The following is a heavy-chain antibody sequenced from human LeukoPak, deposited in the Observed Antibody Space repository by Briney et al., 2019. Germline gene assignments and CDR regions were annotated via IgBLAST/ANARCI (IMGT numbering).Heavy chain of an antibody. D-gene: IGHD2-2*01. J-gene: IGHJ4*02. V-gene: IGHV4-39*01. Sequence: PSETLSLTCTVSGGSIGSSSYYWGWIRQPPGKGLEWIGSIYYSGSTYYNPSLKSRVTISVDTSKNQFSLKLSSVTAADTAVYYCARLLVPAAYFDYWGQGTLVTVSS. CDR3: ARLLVPAAYFDY. CDR2: IYYSGST. CDR1: GGSIGSSSYY.